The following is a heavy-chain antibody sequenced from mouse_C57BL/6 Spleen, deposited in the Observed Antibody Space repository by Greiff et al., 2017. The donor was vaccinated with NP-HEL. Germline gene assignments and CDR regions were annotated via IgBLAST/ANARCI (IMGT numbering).Heavy chain of an antibody. J-gene: IGHJ2*01. CDR2: INYDGSST. Sequence: EVMLVESEGGLVQPGSSMKLSCTASGFTFSDYYMAWVRQVPEKGLEWVANINYDGSSTYYLDSLKSRFIISRDNAKNILYLQMSSLKSEDTATYYCARGVDFLDYWGQGTTLTVSS. CDR1: GFTFSDYY. CDR3: ARGVDFLDY. V-gene: IGHV5-16*01.